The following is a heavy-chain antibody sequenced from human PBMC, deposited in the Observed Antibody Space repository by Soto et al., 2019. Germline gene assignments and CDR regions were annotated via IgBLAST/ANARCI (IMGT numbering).Heavy chain of an antibody. CDR3: AREVGGAAAATTWYYYGMDV. D-gene: IGHD6-13*01. Sequence: GGSLRLSCAASGFTFSSYAMHRVRQAPGKGLEWVAVISYDGSNKYYADSVKGRFTISRDNSKNTLYLQMNSLRAEDTAVYYCAREVGGAAAATTWYYYGMDVWGQGTTVTVSS. CDR2: ISYDGSNK. V-gene: IGHV3-30-3*01. CDR1: GFTFSSYA. J-gene: IGHJ6*02.